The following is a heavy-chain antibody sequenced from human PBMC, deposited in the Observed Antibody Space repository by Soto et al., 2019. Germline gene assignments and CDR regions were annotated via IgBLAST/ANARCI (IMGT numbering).Heavy chain of an antibody. Sequence: SETLSLTCTVSGGSISTYFWSWIRQPAGGGLEWIGRIYTTGSTNYNPSLKSRVTMSLDTSRNEFSLKLSSVTAADTAVYYCARGDRSYSRGYYFDFWGLGIPVTVSS. J-gene: IGHJ4*02. CDR3: ARGDRSYSRGYYFDF. V-gene: IGHV4-4*07. D-gene: IGHD3-22*01. CDR2: IYTTGST. CDR1: GGSISTYF.